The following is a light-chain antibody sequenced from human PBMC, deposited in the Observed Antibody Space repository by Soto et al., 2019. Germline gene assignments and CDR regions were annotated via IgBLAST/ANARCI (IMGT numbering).Light chain of an antibody. CDR2: GAA. Sequence: EIVMTPSPAPLSVSPGERDTLSCRASQSINNNLALYPQNRGQGPRLLIYGAASRATGTPARFSGSGSWTGFTLTNSSLQSADFAIYYDQQYNGRPLTFGGGTKAEIK. CDR1: QSINNN. J-gene: IGKJ4*01. CDR3: QQYNGRPLT. V-gene: IGKV3-15*01.